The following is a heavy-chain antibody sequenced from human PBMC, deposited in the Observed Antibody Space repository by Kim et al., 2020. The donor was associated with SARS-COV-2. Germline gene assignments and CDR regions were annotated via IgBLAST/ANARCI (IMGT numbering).Heavy chain of an antibody. CDR3: ASLSGEPSYYFDY. J-gene: IGHJ4*02. Sequence: YSPTFQTQVTITADKSITTAYLQWSSLKASDTAMYYCASLSGEPSYYFDYWGQGTLVTVSS. D-gene: IGHD4-17*01. V-gene: IGHV5-51*01.